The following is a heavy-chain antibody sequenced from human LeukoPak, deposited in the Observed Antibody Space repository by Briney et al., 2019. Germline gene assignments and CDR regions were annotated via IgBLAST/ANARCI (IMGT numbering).Heavy chain of an antibody. D-gene: IGHD3-22*01. CDR3: VYDSSGQSIGDAFDI. CDR2: INPSGSST. Sequence: GASVKVSCKASGYTFTSYYMHWVRQAPGQGLEWMGIINPSGSSTNYAQKFQGRVTMTRDTSTSTFYMELSSLRSEDTAVYYCVYDSSGQSIGDAFDIWGEERMVTVSS. J-gene: IGHJ3*02. CDR1: GYTFTSYY. V-gene: IGHV1-46*01.